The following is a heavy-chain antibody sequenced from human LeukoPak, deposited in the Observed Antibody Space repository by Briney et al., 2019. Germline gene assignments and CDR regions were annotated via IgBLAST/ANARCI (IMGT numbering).Heavy chain of an antibody. J-gene: IGHJ6*02. CDR1: GFIFKKYW. V-gene: IGHV3-23*01. CDR3: AKDQDTDGYYGMDV. CDR2: ITGAGGST. D-gene: IGHD5-24*01. Sequence: GGSLRLSCAASGFIFKKYWMNWVRQAPGKGLEWVSSITGAGGSTYYADSVKGRFTIYRDNSKNTIYLQMNGLRAEDTAVYYCAKDQDTDGYYGMDVWGQGTTVTVSS.